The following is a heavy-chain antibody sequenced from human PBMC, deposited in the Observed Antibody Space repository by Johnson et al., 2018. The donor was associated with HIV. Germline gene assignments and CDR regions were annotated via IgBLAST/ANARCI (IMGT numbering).Heavy chain of an antibody. CDR3: AKRGGVGDVAFDI. J-gene: IGHJ3*02. CDR1: GFTFSSYG. D-gene: IGHD3-16*01. CDR2: IWYDGSNK. Sequence: QVQLVESGGGVVQPGRSLRLSCAASGFTFSSYGMHWVRQAPGKGLEWVALIWYDGSNKYYADSVKGRFTISRDNSKNTLYLQMNSLRAEDTAVYYCAKRGGVGDVAFDIWGQGTMVTVSS. V-gene: IGHV3-33*06.